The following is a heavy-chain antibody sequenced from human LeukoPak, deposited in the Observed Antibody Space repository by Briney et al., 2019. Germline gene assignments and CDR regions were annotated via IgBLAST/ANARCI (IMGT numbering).Heavy chain of an antibody. V-gene: IGHV4-4*07. CDR3: ASDRKDCSSTSCYSIPAFDI. CDR2: IYTSGST. Sequence: TPSETLSLTCTVSGGSISSYYWSWIRQPAGKGLEWIGRIYTSGSTNYNPSLKSRVTMSVDTSKNQFSLKLSSVTAADTAVYYCASDRKDCSSTSCYSIPAFDIWGQGTMVTVSS. D-gene: IGHD2-2*01. J-gene: IGHJ3*02. CDR1: GGSISSYY.